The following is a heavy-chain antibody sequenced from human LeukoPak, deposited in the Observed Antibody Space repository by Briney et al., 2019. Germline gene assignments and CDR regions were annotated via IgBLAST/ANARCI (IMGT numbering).Heavy chain of an antibody. V-gene: IGHV1-3*01. J-gene: IGHJ4*02. D-gene: IGHD5-18*01. CDR2: INAGNGNT. CDR3: ARSALFGYSYGY. CDR1: GYTFTYYA. Sequence: GASVKVSCKASGYTFTYYAIHRVRQAPGQRLEWMGWINAGNGNTKYSQKFQGRVTITRDTSASTAYMELSSLRSEDTAVYYCARSALFGYSYGYWGQGTLVTVSS.